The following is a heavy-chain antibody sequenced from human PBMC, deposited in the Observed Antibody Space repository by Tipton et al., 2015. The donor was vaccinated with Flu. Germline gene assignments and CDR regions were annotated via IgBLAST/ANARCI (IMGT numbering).Heavy chain of an antibody. CDR3: TRGGTVTNFQH. J-gene: IGHJ1*01. Sequence: TLSLTCTVSGGSISSGAYYWSWIRQHPGRGLEWIGYIYYSGSTNYNPSLKSRVTISVDTSKNQFPLELSSVTAADTAVYYCTRGGTVTNFQHWGQGTLVTVSS. CDR1: GGSISSGAYY. V-gene: IGHV4-31*03. D-gene: IGHD4-17*01. CDR2: IYYSGST.